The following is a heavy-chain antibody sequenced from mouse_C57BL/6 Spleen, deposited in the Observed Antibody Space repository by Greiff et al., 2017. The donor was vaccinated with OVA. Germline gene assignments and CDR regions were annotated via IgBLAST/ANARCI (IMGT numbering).Heavy chain of an antibody. CDR2: IYIGNGYT. Sequence: VQLKESGAELVRPGSSVKMSCKTSGYTFTSYGINWVKQRPGQGLEWIGYIYIGNGYTEYNEKFKGKATLPSDTSPSTAYMQLSSLTSEDSAIYFCAREGAYYSNRDYDFDYWGQGTTLTVSS. D-gene: IGHD2-5*01. CDR1: GYTFTSYG. J-gene: IGHJ2*01. CDR3: AREGAYYSNRDYDFDY. V-gene: IGHV1-58*01.